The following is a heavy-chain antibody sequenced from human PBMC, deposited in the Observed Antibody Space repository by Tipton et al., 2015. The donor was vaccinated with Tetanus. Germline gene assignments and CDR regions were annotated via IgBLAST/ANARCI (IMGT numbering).Heavy chain of an antibody. D-gene: IGHD6-25*01. CDR2: ISSTSRYI. J-gene: IGHJ4*02. CDR1: GFTFSNYK. V-gene: IGHV3-21*01. CDR3: VSGSALDY. Sequence: GSLRLSCEVSGFTFSNYKMNWVRQAPGRGLEWVSSISSTSRYIYYAESVKGRFTISRDNAKSSLFLEMNSLRADDTAVYFCVSGSALDYWGQGTLITVSS.